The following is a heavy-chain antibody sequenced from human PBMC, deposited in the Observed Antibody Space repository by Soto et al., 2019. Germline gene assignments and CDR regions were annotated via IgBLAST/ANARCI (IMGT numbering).Heavy chain of an antibody. CDR3: TRVTPSGDMDY. Sequence: ASVKVSCKASGYPFTVYGLSWVRQAPGQGLEYMGWVFTYSGNTKYAQNLQGRVTMTTDTSTSTAYMELRSLTSDDTAVYFCTRVTPSGDMDYWGQGTQVTVSS. CDR1: GYPFTVYG. J-gene: IGHJ4*02. D-gene: IGHD6-19*01. CDR2: VFTYSGNT. V-gene: IGHV1-18*04.